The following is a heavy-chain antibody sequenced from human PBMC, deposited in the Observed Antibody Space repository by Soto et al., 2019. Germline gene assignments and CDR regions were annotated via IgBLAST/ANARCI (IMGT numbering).Heavy chain of an antibody. CDR3: AKAEIELWFSYFDH. V-gene: IGHV3-23*01. Sequence: EVQLLESGGGLVKPGGSLRLSCEASGFTFSSYAMSWVRQTPGKGLEWVASISGKGGNPYFADSVKGRFTISRDNSKNQLFLEMNSLRDEDTAVYYCAKAEIELWFSYFDHWGQGTLVTVSS. D-gene: IGHD5-18*01. CDR2: ISGKGGNP. CDR1: GFTFSSYA. J-gene: IGHJ4*02.